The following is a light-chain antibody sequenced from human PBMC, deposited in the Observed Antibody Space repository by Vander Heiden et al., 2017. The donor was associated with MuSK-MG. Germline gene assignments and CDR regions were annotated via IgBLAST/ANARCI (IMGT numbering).Light chain of an antibody. J-gene: IGKJ3*01. Sequence: EIVLTQSPATLSLSPGERATLSCRASQSVSSYLAWYQQKPGQAPRLLIYDASNRATGIKARFSGSGYGTDFTLTISSLETEDIAVYYCQQRINGHPRFTFGPGTKVDIK. V-gene: IGKV3-11*01. CDR2: DAS. CDR3: QQRINGHPRFT. CDR1: QSVSSY.